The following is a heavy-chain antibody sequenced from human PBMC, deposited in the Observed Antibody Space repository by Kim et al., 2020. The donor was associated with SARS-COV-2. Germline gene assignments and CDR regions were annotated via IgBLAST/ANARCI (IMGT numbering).Heavy chain of an antibody. CDR1: GFTFNTYG. J-gene: IGHJ4*02. V-gene: IGHV3-30*03. Sequence: GGSLRLSCAASGFTFNTYGMHWVRQAPGKGLEWVAVISYDGSHKYYVDSVKGRFTITRDNSKNTLYPQMNSLRIEDTAVYYCARSFSGGYFGYDYWGQGSLVTVSS. CDR2: ISYDGSHK. D-gene: IGHD1-26*01. CDR3: ARSFSGGYFGYDY.